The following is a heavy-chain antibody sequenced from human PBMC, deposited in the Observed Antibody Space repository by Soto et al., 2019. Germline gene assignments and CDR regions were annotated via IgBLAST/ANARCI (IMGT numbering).Heavy chain of an antibody. D-gene: IGHD6-19*01. Sequence: QVQLQESGPGLVKPSHTLSLTYTVSGGSISSGDYYWSWIRQPPGKGLEWIGYIYYSGSTYYNPSLKSRVTISVDTSKNQFSLKLSSVTAADTAVYYCARDSLAGRSWFDPWGQGTLVTVSS. CDR3: ARDSLAGRSWFDP. CDR1: GGSISSGDYY. V-gene: IGHV4-30-4*01. CDR2: IYYSGST. J-gene: IGHJ5*02.